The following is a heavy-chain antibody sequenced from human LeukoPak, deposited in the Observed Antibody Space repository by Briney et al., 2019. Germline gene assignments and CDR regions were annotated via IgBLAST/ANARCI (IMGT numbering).Heavy chain of an antibody. Sequence: SETLSLTCTVSGGSISSSSYYWGWIRQPPGKGLVWIGTIYYSGSTYYNPSLKSRVTLSVDRSKNQFSLRLTSVTAADTAVYYCARQTGSGLFILPGGQGTLVTVSS. J-gene: IGHJ4*02. V-gene: IGHV4-39*01. CDR3: ARQTGSGLFILP. CDR1: GGSISSSSYY. CDR2: IYYSGST. D-gene: IGHD3/OR15-3a*01.